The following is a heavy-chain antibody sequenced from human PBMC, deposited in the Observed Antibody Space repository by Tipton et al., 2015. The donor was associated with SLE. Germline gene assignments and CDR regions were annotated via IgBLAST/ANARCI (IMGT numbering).Heavy chain of an antibody. V-gene: IGHV4-38-2*02. CDR3: ARVGAFDP. J-gene: IGHJ5*02. CDR2: IYHSGST. CDR1: GYSISSGYY. Sequence: TLSLTCTVSGYSISSGYYWGRIRQPPGKGLEWIGSIYHSGSTYYNPSLKSRVTISVDTSKNQFSLKLSSVTAADTAVYYCARVGAFDPWGQGTLVTVSS.